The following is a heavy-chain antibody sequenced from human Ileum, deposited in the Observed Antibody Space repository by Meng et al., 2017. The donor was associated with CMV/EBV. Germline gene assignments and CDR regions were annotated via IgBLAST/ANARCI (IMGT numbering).Heavy chain of an antibody. D-gene: IGHD1-1*01. CDR3: AKGGGGTGHYYGLDV. J-gene: IGHJ6*02. CDR1: GFTLSGYT. V-gene: IGHV3-30*04. Sequence: GESLKISCAASGFTLSGYTMHWVRQAPGKGLDWVAAISFDGSNEYYADSVKGRFTISRDNSKNTLYLEMSGLRAEDSAVYYCAKGGGGTGHYYGLDVWGQGTTVTVSS. CDR2: ISFDGSNE.